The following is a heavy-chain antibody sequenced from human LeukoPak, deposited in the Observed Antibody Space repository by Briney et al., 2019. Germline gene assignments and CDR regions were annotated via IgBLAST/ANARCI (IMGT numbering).Heavy chain of an antibody. CDR2: IVVGSGNT. V-gene: IGHV1-58*02. J-gene: IGHJ5*02. CDR3: AAGAYSYGYNWFDP. CDR1: AFTFTSSA. D-gene: IGHD5-18*01. Sequence: SVKVSCKASAFTFTSSAMQWVRQARGQRLERVGWIVVGSGNTNYAQKFQERVTITRDMSTSTAYMELSSLRSEGTAVYYCAAGAYSYGYNWFDPWGQGTLVTVSS.